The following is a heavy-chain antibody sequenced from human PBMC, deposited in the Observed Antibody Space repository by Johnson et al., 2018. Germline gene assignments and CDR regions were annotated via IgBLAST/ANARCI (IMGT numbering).Heavy chain of an antibody. Sequence: QVQLVQSGGGLVKPGGSLRLSCAASGFTFSSYGMHWVRQAPGKGLEWVAVIWYDGSNKYYADSVKGRFTISRDNSKNTLYLQMNSLRAEDTAVYYCARDGGYYYDSSGYYLAEYFQHLGQGTLVTVSS. V-gene: IGHV3-33*08. D-gene: IGHD3-22*01. CDR1: GFTFSSYG. J-gene: IGHJ1*01. CDR2: IWYDGSNK. CDR3: ARDGGYYYDSSGYYLAEYFQH.